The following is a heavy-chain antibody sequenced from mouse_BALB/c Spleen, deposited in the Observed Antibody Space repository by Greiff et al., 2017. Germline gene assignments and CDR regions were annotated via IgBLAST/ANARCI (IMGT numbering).Heavy chain of an antibody. Sequence: EVKLMESGGGLVKPGGSLKLSCAASGFAFSSYDMSWVRQTPEKRLEWVAYIRSGGGSTYYPDTVKGRFTISRDNAKNTLYLQMRSLKSEDTAMYYCERHSGGYYVFDYWGQGTTLTVSS. CDR1: GFAFSSYD. J-gene: IGHJ2*01. V-gene: IGHV5-12-1*01. CDR2: IRSGGGST. CDR3: ERHSGGYYVFDY. D-gene: IGHD2-3*01.